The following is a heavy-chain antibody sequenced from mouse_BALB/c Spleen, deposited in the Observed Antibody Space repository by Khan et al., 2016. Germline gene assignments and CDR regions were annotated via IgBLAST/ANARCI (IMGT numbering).Heavy chain of an antibody. D-gene: IGHD1-1*02. J-gene: IGHJ1*01. CDR3: ARDCGNYGYFDV. CDR2: INTYTGEP. V-gene: IGHV9-3-1*01. CDR1: GYTLANYG. Sequence: QIQLVQSGPELKKPGETVKISCKASGYTLANYGVIWVKQAPGKGLKWMVWINTYTGEPIYADDFKGRFAFSLETSASIVYLEINNLKNEDTATYFCARDCGNYGYFDVWGAGTTVTFSS.